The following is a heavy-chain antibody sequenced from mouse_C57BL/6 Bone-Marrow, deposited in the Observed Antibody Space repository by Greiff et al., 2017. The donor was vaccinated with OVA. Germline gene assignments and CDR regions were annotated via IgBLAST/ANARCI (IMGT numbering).Heavy chain of an antibody. V-gene: IGHV2-5*01. CDR1: GFSLTSYG. CDR2: IWRGGST. CDR3: AKNRANWDGGWFAY. D-gene: IGHD4-1*01. Sequence: VKLVESGPGLVQPSQCLSITCTVSGFSLTSYGVHWVRQSPGKGLEWLGVIWRGGSTDYNAAFMSRLSITKDNSKSQVFFKMNSLQADDTAIYYCAKNRANWDGGWFAYWGQGTLVTVSA. J-gene: IGHJ3*01.